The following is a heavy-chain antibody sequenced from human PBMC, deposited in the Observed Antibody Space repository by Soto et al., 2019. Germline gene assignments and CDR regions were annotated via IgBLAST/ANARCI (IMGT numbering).Heavy chain of an antibody. V-gene: IGHV1-18*01. CDR3: AREYEEWYHTRAEYFHH. Sequence: ASVKVSCKASGYTFTSYGISWVRQAPGQGLEWMGWISAYNGNTNYAQKLQGRVTMTTDTSTSTAYMELRSLRSDDTAVYYCAREYEEWYHTRAEYFHHWGQGTLVPVSA. D-gene: IGHD2-2*01. CDR2: ISAYNGNT. CDR1: GYTFTSYG. J-gene: IGHJ1*01.